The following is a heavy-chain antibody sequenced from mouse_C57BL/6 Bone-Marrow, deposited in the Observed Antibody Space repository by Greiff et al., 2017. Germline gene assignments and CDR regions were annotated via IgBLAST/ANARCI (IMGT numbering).Heavy chain of an antibody. CDR2: ISSGSSTI. J-gene: IGHJ4*01. CDR3: ARRQLGHYYAMDY. D-gene: IGHD4-1*02. CDR1: GFTFSDYG. Sequence: EVHLVESGGGLVKPGGSLKLSCAASGFTFSDYGMHWVRQAPEKGLEWVAYISSGSSTIYYADTVKGRFTISRDNAKNTLFLTMTSLRSEDTAMYYCARRQLGHYYAMDYWGQGTSVTVSS. V-gene: IGHV5-17*01.